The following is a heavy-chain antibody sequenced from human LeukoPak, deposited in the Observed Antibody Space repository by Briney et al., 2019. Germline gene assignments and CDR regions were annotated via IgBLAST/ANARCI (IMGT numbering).Heavy chain of an antibody. J-gene: IGHJ5*02. CDR3: AKMSSSSNWFDP. Sequence: SETLSLTCAVSGGSISSGGYSWSWIRQPPGKGLEFIGYIYHSGTTYYDPSLKSRLTISVDRSENQLSLKLTSVTAADTAVYYCAKMSSSSNWFDPWGQGILVTVSS. CDR1: GGSISSGGYS. CDR2: IYHSGTT. D-gene: IGHD6-6*01. V-gene: IGHV4-30-2*01.